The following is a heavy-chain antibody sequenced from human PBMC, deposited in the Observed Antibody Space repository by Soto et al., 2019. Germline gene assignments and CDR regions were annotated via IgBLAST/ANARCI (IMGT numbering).Heavy chain of an antibody. CDR2: IWYDGSNK. CDR3: ARDGGRVVAASNWFDP. V-gene: IGHV3-33*01. J-gene: IGHJ5*02. CDR1: GFTFSSYG. Sequence: PGGSLRLSCAASGFTFSSYGMHWVRQAPGKGLEWVAVIWYDGSNKYYADSVKGRFTISRDNSKNTLYLQMNSLRAEDTAVYYCARDGGRVVAASNWFDPWGQGPLVTVSS. D-gene: IGHD2-15*01.